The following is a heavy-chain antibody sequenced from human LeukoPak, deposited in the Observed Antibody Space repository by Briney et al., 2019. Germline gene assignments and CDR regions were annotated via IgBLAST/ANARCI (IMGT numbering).Heavy chain of an antibody. CDR1: GFTFSNAW. V-gene: IGHV3-15*01. J-gene: IGHJ4*02. CDR2: IKSKTDGGTT. Sequence: PGGSLRLSCAASGFTFSNAWMSWVRQAPGKGLEWVGRIKSKTDGGTTDYAAPVKGRFTISSDDSKNTLHLQMNSRKTEDTAVYYCTTNLVLIWFGELDDYWGQGKLVTVSS. CDR3: TTNLVLIWFGELDDY. D-gene: IGHD3-10*01.